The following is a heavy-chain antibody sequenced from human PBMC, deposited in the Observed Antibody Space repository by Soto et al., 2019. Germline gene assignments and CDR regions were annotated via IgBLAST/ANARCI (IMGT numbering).Heavy chain of an antibody. J-gene: IGHJ5*02. D-gene: IGHD3-22*01. Sequence: PSETLSLTCTVSGGSISSYYWSWIRQPPGKGLEWIGYIYYSGSTNYNPSLKSRVTISVDTSKNQFSLKLSSVTAADTAVYYCARVGYYYDSSGYYPNWFDPWGQGTLVTVSS. CDR1: GGSISSYY. CDR3: ARVGYYYDSSGYYPNWFDP. V-gene: IGHV4-59*01. CDR2: IYYSGST.